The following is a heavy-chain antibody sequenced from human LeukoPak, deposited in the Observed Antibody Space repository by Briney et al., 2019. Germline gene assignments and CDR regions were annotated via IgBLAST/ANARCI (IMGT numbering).Heavy chain of an antibody. V-gene: IGHV1-69*13. D-gene: IGHD3-10*01. Sequence: GAPVKFSCKASGGPFSSYAISWVRQAPGQGLEWMGGIIPIFGTANYAQKFQGRVTITADESTSTAYMELSSLRSEDTAVYYCAREVRGVLDYWGQGTLVTVSS. J-gene: IGHJ4*02. CDR1: GGPFSSYA. CDR2: IIPIFGTA. CDR3: AREVRGVLDY.